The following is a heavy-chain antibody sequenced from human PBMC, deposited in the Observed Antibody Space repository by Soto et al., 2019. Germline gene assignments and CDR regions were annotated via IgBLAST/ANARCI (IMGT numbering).Heavy chain of an antibody. CDR3: ARDRELELAP. CDR1: GGSISSYY. Sequence: SETLSLTCTVSGGSISSYYWSWIRQPPGKGLEWIGYIYYSGSTNYNPSLKSRVTISVDTSKNQFSLKLSSVTAADTAVYYCARDRELELAPWGQGTLVTVSS. D-gene: IGHD1-1*01. J-gene: IGHJ5*02. CDR2: IYYSGST. V-gene: IGHV4-59*01.